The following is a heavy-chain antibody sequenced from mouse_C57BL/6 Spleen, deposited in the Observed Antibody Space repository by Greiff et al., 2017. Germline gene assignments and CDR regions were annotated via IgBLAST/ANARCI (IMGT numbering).Heavy chain of an antibody. J-gene: IGHJ3*01. CDR1: GFTFSSYT. Sequence: EVMLVASGGGLVKPGGSLKLSCAASGFTFSSYTMSWVRQTPEKRLEWVATISGGGGNTYYPDSVKGRFTISRDNAKNTLYLQMSSLRSEDTALYYCARHKITTVEAWFAYWGQGTLVTVSA. D-gene: IGHD1-1*01. CDR2: ISGGGGNT. CDR3: ARHKITTVEAWFAY. V-gene: IGHV5-9*01.